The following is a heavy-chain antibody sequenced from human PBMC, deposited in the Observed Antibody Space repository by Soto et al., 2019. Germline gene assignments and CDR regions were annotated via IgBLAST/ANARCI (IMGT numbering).Heavy chain of an antibody. CDR2: ITSSGGGT. CDR3: AKTPVEIYDSSGYSFDH. D-gene: IGHD3-22*01. V-gene: IGHV3-23*01. J-gene: IGHJ4*02. CDR1: GFTFGNYA. Sequence: GGSLRLSCITSGFTFGNYAMSWVRQAPGKGLEWVSTITSSGGGTYYADSVRGRFSVSRDILRSTMYLQMNNLAAEDSATYYCAKTPVEIYDSSGYSFDHWGRGTMVTVSS.